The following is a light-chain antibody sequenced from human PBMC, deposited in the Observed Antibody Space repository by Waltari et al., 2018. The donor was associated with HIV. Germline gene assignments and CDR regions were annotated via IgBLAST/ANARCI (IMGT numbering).Light chain of an antibody. J-gene: IGKJ4*01. CDR1: QSVLSSSNNKNY. CDR3: QQYYSTPVT. V-gene: IGKV4-1*01. CDR2: WAS. Sequence: DIVMTQSPDSLAVSLGERATINCKSSQSVLSSSNNKNYVAWYQQKPGQPPRLLIYWASTRESGVPDRFSGSGSGKDFTLTISSLQAEDVAVYYCQQYYSTPVTFGGGTKVEIK.